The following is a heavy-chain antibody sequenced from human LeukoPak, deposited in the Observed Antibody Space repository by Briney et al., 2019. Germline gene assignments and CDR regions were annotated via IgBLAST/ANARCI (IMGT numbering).Heavy chain of an antibody. V-gene: IGHV3-7*03. CDR1: RFTFGSSW. J-gene: IGHJ4*02. CDR2: IKQDGSEK. D-gene: IGHD1-26*01. Sequence: GGSLRLSCAASRFTFGSSWMSWVRQAPGKGLEWVANIKQDGSEKYYVDSVKGRFTISRDNAKNSLYLQMNSLRAEDTAVYYCAKGQEWELPSYFDYWGQGTLVTVSS. CDR3: AKGQEWELPSYFDY.